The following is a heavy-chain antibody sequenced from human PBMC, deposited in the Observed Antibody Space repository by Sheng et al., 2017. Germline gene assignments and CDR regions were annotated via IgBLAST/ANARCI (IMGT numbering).Heavy chain of an antibody. CDR2: IYYSGTT. CDR1: GGSISNTDYY. V-gene: IGHV4-39*01. J-gene: IGHJ5*02. D-gene: IGHD1-1*01. CDR3: ARHKVPVDGNNLNWFDT. Sequence: QQQLQESGPGLVKPSETLSLTCTVSGGSISNTDYYWGWIRHPPGKGLEWIGSIYYSGTTQLQPVPQESSHIFIDTARNQFSLKLRSVTAADTAVYYCARHKVPVDGNNLNWFDTWGQGTLVTVSS.